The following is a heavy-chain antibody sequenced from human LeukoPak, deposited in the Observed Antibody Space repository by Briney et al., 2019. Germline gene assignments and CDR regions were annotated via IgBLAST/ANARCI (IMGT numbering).Heavy chain of an antibody. CDR3: ARDHTIVATHGWFDP. Sequence: ASVKVSCKASGYTFTDYFMNWVRQAPGQGLEWMGWINPKSGGTVYAQKLQGRVTMTTDTSTSTAYMELSRLRSDDTAVYYCARDHTIVATHGWFDPWGQGTLVTVSS. CDR1: GYTFTDYF. D-gene: IGHD5-12*01. V-gene: IGHV1-2*02. J-gene: IGHJ5*02. CDR2: INPKSGGT.